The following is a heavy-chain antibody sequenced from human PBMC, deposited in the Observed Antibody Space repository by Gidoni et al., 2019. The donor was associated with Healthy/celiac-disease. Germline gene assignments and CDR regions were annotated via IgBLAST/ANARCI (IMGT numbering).Heavy chain of an antibody. CDR3: ARGDDIARSSGGRFDY. CDR1: GGTFSSYA. CDR2: IIPSFGTA. D-gene: IGHD6-13*01. J-gene: IGHJ4*02. V-gene: IGHV1-69*01. Sequence: VQLVQSGAEVKKPGSSVKLSCKASGGTFSSYAISWVRQAPGQGLEWMGGIIPSFGTANYAQKFQGRVTITADESTSTAYMELSSLRSEDTAVYYCARGDDIARSSGGRFDYWGQGTLVTVSS.